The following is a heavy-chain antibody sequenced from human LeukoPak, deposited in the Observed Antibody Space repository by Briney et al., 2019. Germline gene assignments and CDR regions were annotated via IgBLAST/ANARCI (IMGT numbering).Heavy chain of an antibody. CDR3: AKDRGPVRAEYFQL. CDR1: GFIFRGYG. Sequence: LSEGSLRLSCAASGFIFRGYGLHWVRLAPGKGLEWVAVILYDGSDKYYADSVKGRFTISRDNSKNTVSLQMNSLRVEDTAVYYCAKDRGPVRAEYFQLWGQGTLVTVSS. D-gene: IGHD3-10*01. CDR2: ILYDGSDK. J-gene: IGHJ1*01. V-gene: IGHV3-30*18.